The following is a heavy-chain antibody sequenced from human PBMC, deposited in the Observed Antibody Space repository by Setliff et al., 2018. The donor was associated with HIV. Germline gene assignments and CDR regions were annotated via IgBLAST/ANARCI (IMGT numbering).Heavy chain of an antibody. D-gene: IGHD3-22*01. CDR2: SNPSGRST. J-gene: IGHJ4*02. CDR3: ARGGRIDESRGYYHPLAY. CDR1: GYVFTTHY. V-gene: IGHV1-46*01. Sequence: ASVKVSCKASGYVFTTHYIHWVRQAPGQGIEWMGISNPSGRSTSYAQKFRGRVTLTRDKSTTTVYMELSSLRSDDTAVYYCARGGRIDESRGYYHPLAYWGQGTLVTVSS.